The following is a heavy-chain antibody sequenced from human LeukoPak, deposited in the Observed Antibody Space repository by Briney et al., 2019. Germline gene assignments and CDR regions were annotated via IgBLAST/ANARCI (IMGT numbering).Heavy chain of an antibody. D-gene: IGHD4-17*01. V-gene: IGHV3-23*01. CDR3: AKDSTVTTGGIFDY. CDR2: ISGSGGST. CDR1: GFTFSSYA. J-gene: IGHJ4*02. Sequence: SGGSLRLSCAASGFTFSSYAMSWVRQAPGKGLEWVSAISGSGGSTYYADSVKGRFTISRDNSKNTLYLQMNSLRAEDTAVYYCAKDSTVTTGGIFDYWGQGTLVTVSS.